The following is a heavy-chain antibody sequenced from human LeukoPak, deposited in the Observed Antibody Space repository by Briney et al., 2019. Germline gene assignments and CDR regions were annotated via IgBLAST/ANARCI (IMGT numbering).Heavy chain of an antibody. CDR3: ARKDSGRYINHFEY. CDR1: GFTFRSYA. CDR2: IAYDGSNK. Sequence: GGSLRLSCAASGFTFRSYAMHWVRQAPGKGLEWVTVIAYDGSNKYYSDSVKGRFTITRDNSKNTLYLQMNSLRAEDTAVYYCARKDSGRYINHFEYWGKGNLVTVSS. D-gene: IGHD3-10*01. J-gene: IGHJ4*02. V-gene: IGHV3-30*04.